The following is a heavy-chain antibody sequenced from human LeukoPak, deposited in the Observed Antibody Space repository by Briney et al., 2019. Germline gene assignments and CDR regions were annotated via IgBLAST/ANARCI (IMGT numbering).Heavy chain of an antibody. V-gene: IGHV3-53*01. Sequence: GGSLRLSCAASGFTVDSNYLSWVRQAPGKGLEWVSTIYTGGNTYYAASVKGRFTISRDFSKNTVFLHMNSLRAENTAMYYCARGDDSGYYDYFDYWGQGALVTVSS. CDR2: IYTGGNT. J-gene: IGHJ4*02. CDR1: GFTVDSNY. D-gene: IGHD3-22*01. CDR3: ARGDDSGYYDYFDY.